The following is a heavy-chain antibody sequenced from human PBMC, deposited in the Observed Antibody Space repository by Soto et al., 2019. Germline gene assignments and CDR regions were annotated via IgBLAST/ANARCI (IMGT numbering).Heavy chain of an antibody. CDR2: IYYSGST. D-gene: IGHD4-4*01. J-gene: IGHJ3*02. CDR1: GGSISSYY. V-gene: IGHV4-59*12. CDR3: ARDGYSRYAFDI. Sequence: SETLSLTCTVSGGSISSYYWSWIRQPPGKGLEWIGYIYYSGSTNYNPSLKSRVTISVDTSKNQFSLKLSSVTAADTAVYYCARDGYSRYAFDIWGQGTMVTVS.